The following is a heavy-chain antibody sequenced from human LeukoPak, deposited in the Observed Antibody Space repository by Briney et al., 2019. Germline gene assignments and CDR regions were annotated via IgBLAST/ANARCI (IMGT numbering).Heavy chain of an antibody. CDR2: IYYSGST. Sequence: PSETPSLTCTVSGGSISSGGYYWSWIRQHPGKGLEWIGYIYYSGSTYYNPSLKSRVTISVDTSKNQFSLKLSSVAAADTAVYYCARAFGEFPDYWGQGTLVTVSS. J-gene: IGHJ4*02. CDR3: ARAFGEFPDY. CDR1: GGSISSGGYY. V-gene: IGHV4-31*03. D-gene: IGHD3-10*01.